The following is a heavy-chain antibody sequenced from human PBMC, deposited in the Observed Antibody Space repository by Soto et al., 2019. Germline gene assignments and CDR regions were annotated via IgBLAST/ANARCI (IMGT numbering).Heavy chain of an antibody. J-gene: IGHJ4*02. V-gene: IGHV6-1*01. D-gene: IGHD4-4*01. Sequence: PSQTLSLTCAISGDSVSSNGAAWNWIRQSLSRGLEWLGRTYYRSRWYSDYAPSVKSRITVNPDTSQNQFSLQLNSVTPEDTAIDYCARDPPGFHSAFDFWGQGTLVTVSS. CDR3: ARDPPGFHSAFDF. CDR1: GDSVSSNGAA. CDR2: TYYRSRWYS.